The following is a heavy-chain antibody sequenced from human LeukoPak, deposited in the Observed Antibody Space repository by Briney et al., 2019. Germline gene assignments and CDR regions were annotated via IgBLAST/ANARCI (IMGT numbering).Heavy chain of an antibody. CDR2: INPNSGGT. CDR1: GYTFTGYY. D-gene: IGHD3-3*01. V-gene: IGHV1-2*02. Sequence: ASVKVSCKASGYTFTGYYMHWVRQASGQGLEWMGWINPNSGGTNYAQKFQGRVTMTRDTSISTAYMELSRLRSDDTAVYYCARDKYDFWSGYSNWFDPWGQGTLVTVSS. CDR3: ARDKYDFWSGYSNWFDP. J-gene: IGHJ5*02.